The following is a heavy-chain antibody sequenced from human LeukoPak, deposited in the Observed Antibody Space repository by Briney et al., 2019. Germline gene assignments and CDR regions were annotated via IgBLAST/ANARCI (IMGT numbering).Heavy chain of an antibody. V-gene: IGHV4-4*07. J-gene: IGHJ6*02. Sequence: SETLSLTCTVSGGSISSYYWSWIRQPAGKGLEWIGRIYTSGSTNYNPSLKSRVTMSVDTSKNQFSLKLSSVTAADTAVYYCARGKNYYGWKLSYGMDVWGQGTTVTVSS. CDR3: ARGKNYYGWKLSYGMDV. CDR2: IYTSGST. CDR1: GGSISSYY. D-gene: IGHD3-10*01.